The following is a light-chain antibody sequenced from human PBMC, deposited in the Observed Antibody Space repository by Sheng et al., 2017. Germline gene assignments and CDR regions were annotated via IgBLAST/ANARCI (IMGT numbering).Light chain of an antibody. Sequence: EIVMTQSPASLYVSPGERVTLSCRASQTVTSNLAWYQQKPGQAPRLLIYSASTRATGIPARFSGSGSGTEFSLTITSPQSEDFAVYYCQRRNDWTLFTFGPGTKVEIK. CDR3: QRRNDWTLFT. CDR2: SAS. V-gene: IGKV3-15*01. J-gene: IGKJ3*01. CDR1: QTVTSN.